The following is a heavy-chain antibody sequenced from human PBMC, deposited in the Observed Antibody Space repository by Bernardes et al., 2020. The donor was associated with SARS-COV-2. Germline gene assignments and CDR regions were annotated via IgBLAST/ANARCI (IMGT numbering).Heavy chain of an antibody. D-gene: IGHD2-8*01. CDR2: ISTAGTYI. J-gene: IGHJ4*02. CDR3: ARVDHTNLYFFDS. CDR1: GFTFSSYS. Sequence: GGSLRLCCGTSGFTFSSYSMNWVRQAPGKGLEWVSSISTAGTYISYADSVRGRFTISRDNARNSLYLQMGSLRAEDTAVYYCARVDHTNLYFFDSWGQGTLVTVSS. V-gene: IGHV3-21*01.